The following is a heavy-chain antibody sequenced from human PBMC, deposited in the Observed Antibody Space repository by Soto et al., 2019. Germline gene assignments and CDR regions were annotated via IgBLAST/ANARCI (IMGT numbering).Heavy chain of an antibody. CDR2: MNPNSGNT. CDR1: GYTFTSYD. Sequence: ASVKVSCKASGYTFTSYDINWVRQATGQGLEWMGWMNPNSGNTGYAQKFQGRVTITRDTSASTAYMELSSLRSEDTAVYYCARAAAVPAVFAYWGPGTLVTVSS. D-gene: IGHD6-19*01. V-gene: IGHV1-8*01. J-gene: IGHJ4*02. CDR3: ARAAAVPAVFAY.